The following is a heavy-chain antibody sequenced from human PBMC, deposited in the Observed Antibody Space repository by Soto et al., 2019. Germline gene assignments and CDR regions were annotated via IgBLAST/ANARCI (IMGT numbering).Heavy chain of an antibody. CDR2: ISYDGSNK. J-gene: IGHJ5*02. V-gene: IGHV3-30*18. D-gene: IGHD1-1*01. Sequence: QVQLVESGGGVVQPGRSLRLSCAASGFTFSSYGMHWVRQAPGKGLEWVAVISYDGSNKYYADSVKGRFTISRDNSKHTLYLQMNSLRAEDTALYYCAKDGGTVKPEPGNWFDPWGQGTLVTVSS. CDR3: AKDGGTVKPEPGNWFDP. CDR1: GFTFSSYG.